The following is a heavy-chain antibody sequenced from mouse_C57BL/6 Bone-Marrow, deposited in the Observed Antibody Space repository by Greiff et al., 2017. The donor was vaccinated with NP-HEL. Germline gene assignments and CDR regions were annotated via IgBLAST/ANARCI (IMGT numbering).Heavy chain of an antibody. D-gene: IGHD2-1*01. CDR2: INPNYGTT. Sequence: EVQVVESGPELVKPGASVKISCKASGYSFTDYNMNWVKQSNGKSLEWIGVINPNYGTTSYNQKFKGKATLTVDQSSSTAYMQLNSLTSEDSAVYYCARGGYGNPHYYAMDYWGQGTSVTVSS. CDR1: GYSFTDYN. V-gene: IGHV1-39*01. J-gene: IGHJ4*01. CDR3: ARGGYGNPHYYAMDY.